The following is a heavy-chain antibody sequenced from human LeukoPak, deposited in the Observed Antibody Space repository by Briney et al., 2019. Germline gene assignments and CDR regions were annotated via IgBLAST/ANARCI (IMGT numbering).Heavy chain of an antibody. D-gene: IGHD2-2*01. CDR3: ARHYGRHSSTNPCPFDY. V-gene: IGHV5-51*01. Sequence: ESLKISCKASGNTFTKYWNAWVRQIPGEGLGLVGIIYSAHSNTKYSSSFQGQLTIAADKSITTAYLQWSSLKASDTAMYYCARHYGRHSSTNPCPFDYWGQGTLVTVSS. J-gene: IGHJ4*02. CDR2: IYSAHSNT. CDR1: GNTFTKYW.